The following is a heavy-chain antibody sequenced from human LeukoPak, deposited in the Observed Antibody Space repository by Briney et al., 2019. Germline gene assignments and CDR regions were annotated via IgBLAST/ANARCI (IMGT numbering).Heavy chain of an antibody. CDR2: ISYDGNAK. Sequence: SCKASGYTFSNYGMHWVRQAPGKGLEWVAVISYDGNAKYYADSVKGRFTISRDNPKSTLYLQMNSLRADDTAVYYCAKESTIRVAASLDYWGQGTLVTVSS. CDR3: AKESTIRVAASLDY. CDR1: GYTFSNYG. V-gene: IGHV3-30*18. J-gene: IGHJ4*02. D-gene: IGHD1-26*01.